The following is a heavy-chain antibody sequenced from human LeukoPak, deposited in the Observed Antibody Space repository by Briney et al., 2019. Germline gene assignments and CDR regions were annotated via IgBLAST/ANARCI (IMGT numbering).Heavy chain of an antibody. CDR2: IYTSGST. Sequence: SETLSLTCTVSGGSISSYYWSWIRQPAGKGLEWIGRIYTSGSTNYNPSLKSRVTMSVDTSKNQFSLKLSSVTAADTAVYYCAREMYYYDSSGYARFYFDYWGQGTLVTVSS. CDR3: AREMYYYDSSGYARFYFDY. D-gene: IGHD3-22*01. CDR1: GGSISSYY. J-gene: IGHJ4*02. V-gene: IGHV4-4*07.